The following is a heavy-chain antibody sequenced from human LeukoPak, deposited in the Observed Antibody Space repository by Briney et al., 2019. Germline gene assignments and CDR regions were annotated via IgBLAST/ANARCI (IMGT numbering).Heavy chain of an antibody. V-gene: IGHV3-11*01. CDR1: GFTFSDYY. Sequence: GGSLRLSCAASGFTFSDYYMSWIRQAPGKGLEWVSYISSSGSTIYYADSVKGRFTIFRDNAKNSLYLQMNSLRAEDTAVYYCARDHQPYYYYGSGSYYSPPGGMDVWGQGTTVTVSS. CDR3: ARDHQPYYYYGSGSYYSPPGGMDV. J-gene: IGHJ6*02. D-gene: IGHD3-10*01. CDR2: ISSSGSTI.